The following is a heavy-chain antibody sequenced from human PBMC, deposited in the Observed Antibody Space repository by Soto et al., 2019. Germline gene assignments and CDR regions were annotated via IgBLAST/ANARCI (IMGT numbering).Heavy chain of an antibody. CDR1: GFTFDDYG. CDR3: AKLSGNYYFDY. CDR2: INWDGGST. J-gene: IGHJ4*02. Sequence: LRLSCAASGFTFDDYGMTWVRQVPGKGLEWVSDINWDGGSTGYADSVKGRFTISRDNAKNSLYLQMNSLRAEDTALYYCAKLSGNYYFDYWGQGTLVTVSS. V-gene: IGHV3-20*04.